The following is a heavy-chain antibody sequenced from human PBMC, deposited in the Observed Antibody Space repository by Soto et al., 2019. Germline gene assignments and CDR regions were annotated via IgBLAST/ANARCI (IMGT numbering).Heavy chain of an antibody. CDR1: GFSLSSTRMA. J-gene: IGHJ4*02. D-gene: IGHD6-19*01. Sequence: QITLKESGPTLVKPTQTLTLTCTFSGFSLSSTRMAGGWIRQPPEKALEWFELIYWDDDKRYSPFLKSRLTITKDTSKSQVVITMFDMVPVNTARYYCAHIVVAGLGYYFDYWGQGTLVTVSS. CDR2: IYWDDDK. CDR3: AHIVVAGLGYYFDY. V-gene: IGHV2-5*02.